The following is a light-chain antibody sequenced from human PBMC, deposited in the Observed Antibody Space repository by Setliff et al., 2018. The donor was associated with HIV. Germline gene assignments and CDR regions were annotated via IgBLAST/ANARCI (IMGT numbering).Light chain of an antibody. CDR1: SSDIGRYNL. J-gene: IGLJ1*01. Sequence: QSALTPPASVSGSPGQSITISCTGTSSDIGRYNLVSWYQQYPGKAPKIMIYQATKRHSGVSNRFSGSTSGNTASLTISGLQVEDEAEYYCCSNTGRNTYVFGSGTRSP. V-gene: IGLV2-23*01. CDR2: QAT. CDR3: CSNTGRNTYV.